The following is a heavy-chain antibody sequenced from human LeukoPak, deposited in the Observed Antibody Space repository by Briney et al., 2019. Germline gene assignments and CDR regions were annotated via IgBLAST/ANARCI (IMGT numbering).Heavy chain of an antibody. CDR2: ISAGGGTT. CDR3: ARISFGDLGRYYFDS. Sequence: PGGSLRLSCVASGFTFTDYALAWVRQAPGKGLEWVSRISAGGGTTYYADSVKDRFTISRENSKNTVYLQMSSLRAEDTARYYCARISFGDLGRYYFDSCGQGNLVTVSS. V-gene: IGHV3-23*01. CDR1: GFTFTDYA. D-gene: IGHD3-10*01. J-gene: IGHJ4*02.